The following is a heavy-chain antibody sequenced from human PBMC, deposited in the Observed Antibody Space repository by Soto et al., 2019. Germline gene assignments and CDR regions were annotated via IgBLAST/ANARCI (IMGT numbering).Heavy chain of an antibody. CDR3: ARIPQREVGLDV. J-gene: IGHJ6*02. Sequence: SGPTLVNPTQTLTLTCTFSGFSLSTSGMCVSWIRQPPGKALEWLARIDWDDDKYYSTSLKTRLTTSKDTSKNQVVLTMTNMDPVDTATYYCARIPQREVGLDVWGQGTTVTVSS. CDR2: IDWDDDK. CDR1: GFSLSTSGMC. V-gene: IGHV2-70*11. D-gene: IGHD6-25*01.